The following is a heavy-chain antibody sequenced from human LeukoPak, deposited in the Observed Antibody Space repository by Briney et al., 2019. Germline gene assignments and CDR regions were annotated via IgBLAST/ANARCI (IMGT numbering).Heavy chain of an antibody. J-gene: IGHJ4*02. D-gene: IGHD2-15*01. V-gene: IGHV4-4*07. CDR2: IYSSGST. CDR1: GGSISSYY. CDR3: VRLPHAMSPFDY. Sequence: MPSETLSLTCTVSGGSISSYYWNWIRQPAGKGLEWIGRIYSSGSTNYNSSLKSRVTMSVDTSKNQFSLKLNSVTAADTAVYYCVRLPHAMSPFDYWGQGMLVTVSS.